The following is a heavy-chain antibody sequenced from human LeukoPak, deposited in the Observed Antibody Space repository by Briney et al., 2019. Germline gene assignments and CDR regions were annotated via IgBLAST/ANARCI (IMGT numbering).Heavy chain of an antibody. CDR3: AKGDSTSSCRGEVY. Sequence: PGGSLRLSCAASGFTFRSNTMSWVRQAPGRGLEWVSVISGSGTSTYYADSVKGRFTISRDNSMNTLYLQMSSLRAEDTAVYYCAKGDSTSSCRGEVYWGQGTLVTVSS. J-gene: IGHJ4*02. CDR2: ISGSGTST. CDR1: GFTFRSNT. V-gene: IGHV3-23*01. D-gene: IGHD2-2*01.